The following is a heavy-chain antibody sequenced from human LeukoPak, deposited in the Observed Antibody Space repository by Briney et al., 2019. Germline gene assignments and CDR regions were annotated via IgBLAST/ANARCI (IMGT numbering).Heavy chain of an antibody. D-gene: IGHD2-2*01. CDR2: IYYSGST. V-gene: IGHV4-59*08. Sequence: GSLRLSCAASGFTVSSNYMSWVRQPPGKGLEWIGDIYYSGSTNYNPSLKSRVTISVGTSKNQFSLKLNSVTAADTAVYYCARRRTTGLSGYMDVWGKGTTVTVSS. CDR1: GFTVSSNY. CDR3: ARRRTTGLSGYMDV. J-gene: IGHJ6*03.